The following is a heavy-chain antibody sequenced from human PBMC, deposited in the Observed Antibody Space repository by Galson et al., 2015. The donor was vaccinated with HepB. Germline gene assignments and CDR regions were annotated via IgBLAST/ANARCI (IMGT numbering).Heavy chain of an antibody. CDR1: GYTFTSYY. D-gene: IGHD4-17*01. Sequence: SVKVSCKASGYTFTSYYMHWVRQAPEQGLEWMGIINPSGGSTSYAQKFQGRVTMTRDTSTSTVYMELSSLRSEDTAVYYCARDSQVTTHTSGGSVANYWGQGTLVTVSS. CDR2: INPSGGST. V-gene: IGHV1-46*01. CDR3: ARDSQVTTHTSGGSVANY. J-gene: IGHJ4*02.